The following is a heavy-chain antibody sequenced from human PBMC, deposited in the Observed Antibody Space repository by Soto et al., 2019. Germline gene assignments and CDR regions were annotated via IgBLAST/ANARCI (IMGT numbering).Heavy chain of an antibody. Sequence: SETLSLTCTVSGGSVSSGSYYWSWIRQPPGKGLEWIGYIYYSGSTNYNPSLKSRVTISVDTSKNQFSLKLSSVTAADTAVYYCARFNQTPYYYGSGSYSFWFDPWGQGTLVTVSS. CDR3: ARFNQTPYYYGSGSYSFWFDP. V-gene: IGHV4-61*01. CDR1: GGSVSSGSYY. J-gene: IGHJ5*02. CDR2: IYYSGST. D-gene: IGHD3-10*01.